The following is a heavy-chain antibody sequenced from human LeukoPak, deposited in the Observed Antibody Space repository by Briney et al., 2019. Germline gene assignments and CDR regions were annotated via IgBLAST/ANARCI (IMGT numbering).Heavy chain of an antibody. V-gene: IGHV4-59*01. J-gene: IGHJ3*02. CDR2: IYYSGST. Sequence: SETPSLTCTVSGGSISSYYWSWIRQPPGKGLEWIGYIYYSGSTNYNPSLKSRVTISVDTSKNQFSLKLSSVTAADTAVYYCARGYYYDSSGYADAFDIWGQGTMVTVSS. CDR3: ARGYYYDSSGYADAFDI. D-gene: IGHD3-22*01. CDR1: GGSISSYY.